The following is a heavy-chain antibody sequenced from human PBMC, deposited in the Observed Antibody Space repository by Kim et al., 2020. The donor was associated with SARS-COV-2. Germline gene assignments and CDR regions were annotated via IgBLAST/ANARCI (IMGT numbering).Heavy chain of an antibody. CDR3: ARDRYSSSWHDAFDI. V-gene: IGHV4-59*13. Sequence: SETLSLTCTVSGGSISSYYWSWIRQPPGKGLEWIGYIYYSGSTNYNPSLKSRVTISVDTSKNQFSLKLSSVTAADTAVYYCARDRYSSSWHDAFDIWGQG. CDR1: GGSISSYY. J-gene: IGHJ3*02. CDR2: IYYSGST. D-gene: IGHD6-13*01.